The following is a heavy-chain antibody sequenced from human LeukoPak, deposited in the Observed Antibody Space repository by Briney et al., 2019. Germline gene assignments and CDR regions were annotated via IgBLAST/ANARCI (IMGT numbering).Heavy chain of an antibody. V-gene: IGHV1-2*02. Sequence: GASVKDSCKASGYTFTGYYMHWVRQAPGQGLEGMGLINPKSGGTNYAQKFQDRVTMTRDTSISKAHMELSRLRSCDTAVYYCARDQAVVTGNDAFDIWGQGTMVTVSS. CDR3: ARDQAVVTGNDAFDI. J-gene: IGHJ3*02. CDR1: GYTFTGYY. CDR2: INPKSGGT. D-gene: IGHD4-23*01.